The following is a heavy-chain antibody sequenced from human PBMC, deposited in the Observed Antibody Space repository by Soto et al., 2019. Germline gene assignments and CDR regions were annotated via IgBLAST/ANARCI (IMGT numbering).Heavy chain of an antibody. CDR1: GVTVCNYD. D-gene: IGHD1-26*01. Sequence: HGGSPRICCAASGVTVCNYDMHWVRQPTGKGLEWVSSIDSAGNTYYPGSVKGRFTISRENAKNSLYLQMNSLRAEDTAVYYCARERIVAGTIDPFDIWGQGTLVTVSS. CDR3: ARERIVAGTIDPFDI. CDR2: IDSAGNT. J-gene: IGHJ3*02. V-gene: IGHV3-13*01.